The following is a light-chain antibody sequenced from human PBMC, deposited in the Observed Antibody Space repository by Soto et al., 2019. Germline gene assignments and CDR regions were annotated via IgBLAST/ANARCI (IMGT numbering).Light chain of an antibody. Sequence: EIVLTQSPGTLSVSPGGRATLSCRASQNINSNYLAWYQQKPGQTPRLLIYGASIRATGIPERFSGSGSGTDFTLIISRLEPEDSAVYYCQQYGSSPPSYTFGQGTKLEIK. J-gene: IGKJ2*01. CDR1: QNINSNY. V-gene: IGKV3-20*01. CDR3: QQYGSSPPSYT. CDR2: GAS.